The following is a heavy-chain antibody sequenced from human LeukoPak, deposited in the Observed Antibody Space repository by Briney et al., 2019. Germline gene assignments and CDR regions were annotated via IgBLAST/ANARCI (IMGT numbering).Heavy chain of an antibody. Sequence: PSETLSLTCAVAGYSISSGYYWGWIRQPPGKGLEWIGSIYHSGSTNYNPSLKSRVTISVDTSKNQFSLKLSSVTAADTAVYYCAREASSGSYQYYFDYWGQGTLVTVSS. D-gene: IGHD3-10*01. CDR2: IYHSGST. CDR1: GYSISSGYY. V-gene: IGHV4-38-2*02. CDR3: AREASSGSYQYYFDY. J-gene: IGHJ4*02.